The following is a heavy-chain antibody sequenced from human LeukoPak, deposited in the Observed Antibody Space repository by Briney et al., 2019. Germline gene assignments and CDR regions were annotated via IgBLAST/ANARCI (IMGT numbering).Heavy chain of an antibody. CDR2: ISSNGGST. V-gene: IGHV3-64*01. D-gene: IGHD3-10*01. J-gene: IGHJ3*02. Sequence: PGGSLRLSCAASGFTFSSYAMHWVRQAPGKGLEYVSAISSNGGSTYYANSVKGRFTISRDNSKNTLYLQMGSLRAEDMAVYYCAREHGSAGVDAFDIWGQGTVVTVSS. CDR1: GFTFSSYA. CDR3: AREHGSAGVDAFDI.